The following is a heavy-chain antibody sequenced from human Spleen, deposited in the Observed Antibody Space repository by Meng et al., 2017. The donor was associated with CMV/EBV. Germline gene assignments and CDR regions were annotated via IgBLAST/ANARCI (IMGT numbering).Heavy chain of an antibody. D-gene: IGHD3-22*01. V-gene: IGHV1-69*05. CDR2: ITPNLGTA. J-gene: IGHJ5*02. Sequence: VGGGRKGTGQGREWMGGITPNLGTANYAQKFQGRVKNNTDDSTSAAYMELSSLRSEDTAVYYCARGVTEDDSSGYYYVFGPNWFDHWGQGTLVTVSS. CDR3: ARGVTEDDSSGYYYVFGPNWFDH.